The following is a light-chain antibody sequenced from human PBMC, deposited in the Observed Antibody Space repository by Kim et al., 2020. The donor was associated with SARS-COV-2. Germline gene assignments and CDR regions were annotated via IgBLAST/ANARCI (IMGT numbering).Light chain of an antibody. Sequence: QTSTIPCAATSPNCVRIYAPWDLQVPGTPPKLHIYRNLRRPSGVPDRLSGAKSGASASLAISGLRSEDEADYYGSSWGDRVSGHAIFGGGTKVTVL. CDR2: RNL. V-gene: IGLV1-47*01. CDR1: SPNCVRIY. J-gene: IGLJ2*01. CDR3: SSWGDRVSGHAI.